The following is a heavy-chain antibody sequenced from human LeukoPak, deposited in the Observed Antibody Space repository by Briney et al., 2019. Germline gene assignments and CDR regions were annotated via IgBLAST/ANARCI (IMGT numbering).Heavy chain of an antibody. Sequence: SETLSLTCDVYGGSCDNYYCSWIRQPPGKGLEWIGEIHPHGIFYYNSSLMSRVTISIDTSKSRFSLRLTSVTAADTAFYFCARGRDRSKAGDLWGQGSLVTVSS. J-gene: IGHJ5*02. CDR3: ARGRDRSKAGDL. CDR1: GGSCDNYY. CDR2: IHPHGIF. V-gene: IGHV4-34*01. D-gene: IGHD5-24*01.